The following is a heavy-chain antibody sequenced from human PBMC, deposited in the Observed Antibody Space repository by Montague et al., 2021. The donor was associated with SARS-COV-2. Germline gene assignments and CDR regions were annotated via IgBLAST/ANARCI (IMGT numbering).Heavy chain of an antibody. V-gene: IGHV5-10-1*01. J-gene: IGHJ4*02. CDR3: ARSQHCGSDCYPAY. Sequence: QSGAEVKKSGESLRISCGASGYDFTTYWISWVRQMPGRGLEWIGRINPADSRADYGPSFQGQVTMSVDRSITTAYLQWSSLKASDTAIYYCARSQHCGSDCYPAYWGQGSLVTVSS. CDR2: INPADSRA. D-gene: IGHD2-21*02. CDR1: GYDFTTYW.